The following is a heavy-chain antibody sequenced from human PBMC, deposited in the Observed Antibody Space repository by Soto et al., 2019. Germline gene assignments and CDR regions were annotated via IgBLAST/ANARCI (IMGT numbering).Heavy chain of an antibody. V-gene: IGHV2-5*02. D-gene: IGHD3-10*01. CDR2: IYWDDDK. J-gene: IGHJ3*02. CDR3: ARRLGYYYGSGNYKGVTFDI. CDR1: GFSLGASGVG. Sequence: SGPTLVNPTQTLTLTCTFSGFSLGASGVGVGWIRQPPGKALEWLAVIYWDDDKRYSPSLKSRLTITKDTSKNQVLLTMTNMDPVDTATYYCARRLGYYYGSGNYKGVTFDIWGQGTMVTVPS.